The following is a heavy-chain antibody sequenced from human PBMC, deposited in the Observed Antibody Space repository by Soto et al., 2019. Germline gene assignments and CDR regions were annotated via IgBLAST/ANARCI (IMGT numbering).Heavy chain of an antibody. D-gene: IGHD2-15*01. CDR1: GFTFSIYG. V-gene: IGHV3-33*01. CDR3: ARDYSCSGGSCYFTFDY. Sequence: GXSLRLSCAASGFTFSIYGLHWFRQAPVKGLEWVAVIWYDGSNKYYADSVKGRFTISRDNSKNTLYLQMNSLRAEDTAVYYCARDYSCSGGSCYFTFDYWGQGTLVTVSS. J-gene: IGHJ4*02. CDR2: IWYDGSNK.